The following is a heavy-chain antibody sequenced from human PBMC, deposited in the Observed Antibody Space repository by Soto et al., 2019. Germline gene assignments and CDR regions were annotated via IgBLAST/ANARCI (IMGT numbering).Heavy chain of an antibody. V-gene: IGHV3-30-3*01. J-gene: IGHJ6*02. CDR2: ISFDGSTK. CDR3: ARDGLGDDSSNGMDV. D-gene: IGHD3-16*01. CDR1: GFTFNRRP. Sequence: QVQLVESGGGVVQPGRSLRLSCAASGFTFNRRPMHWVRQAPGKGLEWMAVISFDGSTKYYIDSVKGRFTISRDNSKNTLYLQMNSLRAEDTAVYFCARDGLGDDSSNGMDVWGQGTTVTVSS.